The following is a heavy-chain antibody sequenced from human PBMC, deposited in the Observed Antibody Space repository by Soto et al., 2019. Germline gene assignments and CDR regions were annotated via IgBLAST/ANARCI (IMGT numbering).Heavy chain of an antibody. D-gene: IGHD3-22*01. Sequence: QVQPVQSGAEVKKPRSSVKVSCKASGGTFSSYAISWVRQAPGQGLEWMGGIIPIFGTANYAQKFQGRVTSTAEESTSTAYMELSSLGSEDTAVYYWAREPYDSSGYYRGGNALDIGGQGTMVTVSS. CDR1: GGTFSSYA. V-gene: IGHV1-69*01. J-gene: IGHJ3*02. CDR3: AREPYDSSGYYRGGNALDI. CDR2: IIPIFGTA.